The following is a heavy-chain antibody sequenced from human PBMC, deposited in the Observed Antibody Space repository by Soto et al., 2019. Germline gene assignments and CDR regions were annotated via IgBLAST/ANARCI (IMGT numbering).Heavy chain of an antibody. CDR2: TNVNRNT. Sequence: PSETLSLTCTVSGGSISSGDYYWSWIRQPAGKGLQWIGHTNVNRNTNYNPSLKSRVSMSVDTSKNQFSLELTSVTAADTAVYYCARDAVLMVSASRHHDAFDIWGQGTMVTVSS. CDR3: ARDAVLMVSASRHHDAFDI. CDR1: GGSISSGDYY. D-gene: IGHD2-8*01. V-gene: IGHV4-61*09. J-gene: IGHJ3*02.